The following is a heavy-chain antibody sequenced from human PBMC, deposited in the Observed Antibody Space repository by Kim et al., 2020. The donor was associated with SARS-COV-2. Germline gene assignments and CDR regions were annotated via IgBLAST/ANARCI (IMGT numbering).Heavy chain of an antibody. D-gene: IGHD1-26*01. CDR3: ATREAAGGLDS. CDR2: GTS. J-gene: IGHJ5*01. V-gene: IGHV4-31*02. Sequence: GTSFYTPSLKSRVTISMDTSKNRISLKLTSVTAADTAVYFCATREAAGGLDSWGQGTLVTV.